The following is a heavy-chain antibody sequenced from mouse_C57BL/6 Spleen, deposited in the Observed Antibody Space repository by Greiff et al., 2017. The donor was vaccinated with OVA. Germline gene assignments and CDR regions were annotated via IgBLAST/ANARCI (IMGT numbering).Heavy chain of an antibody. V-gene: IGHV1-42*01. CDR1: GYSFTGYY. D-gene: IGHD2-5*01. Sequence: VQLQQSGPELVKPGASVKISCKASGYSFTGYYMNWVKQSPEKSLEWIGEINPSTGGTTYNQKFKAKVTLTVDKSSSTAYMQLKSLTSEDSAVYYCARGSNYVNAMDYWGQGTSVTVSA. J-gene: IGHJ4*01. CDR3: ARGSNYVNAMDY. CDR2: INPSTGGT.